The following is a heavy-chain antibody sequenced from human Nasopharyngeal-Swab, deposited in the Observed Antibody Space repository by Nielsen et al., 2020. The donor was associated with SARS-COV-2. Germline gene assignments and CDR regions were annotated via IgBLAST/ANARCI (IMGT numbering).Heavy chain of an antibody. CDR2: ISRSSSYT. Sequence: GGSLRLSCAASGFTFSDYYMSWIRQAPGKGLEWVSYISRSSSYTNYADSVKGRFTISRDHAKNSLYLQMTSLRAEDTAVYYCARSRITIFGVVIGAFDIWGQGTMVTVSS. CDR1: GFTFSDYY. J-gene: IGHJ3*02. D-gene: IGHD3-3*01. CDR3: ARSRITIFGVVIGAFDI. V-gene: IGHV3-11*06.